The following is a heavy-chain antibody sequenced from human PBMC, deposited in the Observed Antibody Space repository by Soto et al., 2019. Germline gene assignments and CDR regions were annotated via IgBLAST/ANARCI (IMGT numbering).Heavy chain of an antibody. V-gene: IGHV3-33*01. CDR3: ARDRTYYDVWRGTYYYYYGMDV. D-gene: IGHD3-3*01. CDR2: IWYAGSNN. J-gene: IGHJ6*02. CDR1: GFTFSSYG. Sequence: QVQLVESGGGVVQPGRSLRLSCAASGFTFSSYGMHWVRQAPGKGLAWVAVIWYAGSNNYYADSVKGRFTISRDNSKNTLYPQRNSRRAEDTAVYYCARDRTYYDVWRGTYYYYYGMDVWGQGTTVTGSS.